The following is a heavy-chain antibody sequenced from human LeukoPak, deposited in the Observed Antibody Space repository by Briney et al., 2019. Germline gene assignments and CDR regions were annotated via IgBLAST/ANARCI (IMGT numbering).Heavy chain of an antibody. CDR3: ARDPSGSYSPFDY. CDR2: ISAYNGNT. CDR1: GYTFTGYY. V-gene: IGHV1-18*04. D-gene: IGHD1-26*01. Sequence: ASVKVSCKASGYTFTGYYKHWVRQAPGQGLEWMGWISAYNGNTNYAQKLQGRVTMTTDTSTSTAYMELRSLRSDDTAVYYCARDPSGSYSPFDYWGQGTLVTVSS. J-gene: IGHJ4*02.